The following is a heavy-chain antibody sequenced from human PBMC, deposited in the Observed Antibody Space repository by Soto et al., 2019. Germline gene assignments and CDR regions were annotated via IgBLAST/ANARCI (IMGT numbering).Heavy chain of an antibody. CDR2: INHSGST. Sequence: QVQLQQWGAGLLKPSETLSLTCAVYGGSFSGYYWSWIRQPPGRGLEWIGEINHSGSTNYSPSLKSRVTISVDTSKNQFSLKLSSVTAADTAVYYCARGGLTYPDYWGQGTLVTVSS. J-gene: IGHJ4*02. CDR3: ARGGLTYPDY. CDR1: GGSFSGYY. V-gene: IGHV4-34*01.